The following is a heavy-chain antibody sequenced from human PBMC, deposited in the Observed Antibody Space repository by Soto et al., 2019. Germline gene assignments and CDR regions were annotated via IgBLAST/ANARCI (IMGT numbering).Heavy chain of an antibody. V-gene: IGHV4-59*01. Sequence: SETLSLTCTVSGGSISTYYWSWIRQPPGKGLEWIGYIYDSGSTNYNPSLKSRVTISVDTSKNQFSLRLSSVTAADTAVYYCVGGRWLPLPLYWGQGTLVTVSS. CDR1: GGSISTYY. J-gene: IGHJ4*02. CDR3: VGGRWLPLPLY. D-gene: IGHD5-12*01. CDR2: IYDSGST.